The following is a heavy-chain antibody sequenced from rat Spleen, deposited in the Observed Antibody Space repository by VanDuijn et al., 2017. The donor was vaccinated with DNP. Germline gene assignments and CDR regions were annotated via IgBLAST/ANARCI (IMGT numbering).Heavy chain of an antibody. CDR1: GFSLTSYH. CDR3: SRSDGYWYFDF. V-gene: IGHV2-32*01. J-gene: IGHJ1*01. D-gene: IGHD1-12*02. Sequence: QVQLTESGPGLVQPSQTLSLTCTVSGFSLTSYHVHWVRQPPGKGLEWMGVMWSDGDTSYNSALRSRLSISRDTSKSQVFLKMNSLQTEDTAIYFCSRSDGYWYFDFWGPGTMVTVSS. CDR2: MWSDGDT.